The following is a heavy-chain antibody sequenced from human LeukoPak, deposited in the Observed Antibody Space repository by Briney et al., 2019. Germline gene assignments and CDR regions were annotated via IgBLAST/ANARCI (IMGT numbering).Heavy chain of an antibody. J-gene: IGHJ4*02. Sequence: ASVKVSCKASGYTFTSYYMHWVRQAPGQGLEWMGIINPSGGSTSYAQKFQGRVTVTRDTSTSTVYMELSSLRSEDTAVYYCARDHSTLGSFDYWGQGTLVTVSS. CDR3: ARDHSTLGSFDY. CDR1: GYTFTSYY. V-gene: IGHV1-46*01. CDR2: INPSGGST. D-gene: IGHD6-13*01.